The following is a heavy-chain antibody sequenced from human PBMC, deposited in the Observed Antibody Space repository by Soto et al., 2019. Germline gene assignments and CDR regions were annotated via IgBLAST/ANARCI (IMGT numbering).Heavy chain of an antibody. CDR1: GFTFSSYW. CDR3: ARDGRSIAARPVDY. Sequence: PGGSLRLSCAASGFTFSSYWMHWVRQAPGKGLVWVSRINSDGSSTSYADSVKGRFTISRDNAKNSLYLQMNSLRAEDTAVYYCARDGRSIAARPVDYWGQGTLVTVSS. V-gene: IGHV3-74*01. CDR2: INSDGSST. J-gene: IGHJ4*02. D-gene: IGHD6-6*01.